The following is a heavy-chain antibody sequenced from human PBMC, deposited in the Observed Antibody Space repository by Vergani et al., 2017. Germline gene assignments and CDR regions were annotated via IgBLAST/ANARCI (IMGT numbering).Heavy chain of an antibody. CDR3: ARADPINDCYY. CDR1: GYTFTSYY. J-gene: IGHJ4*02. V-gene: IGHV1-46*01. CDR2: INPSGGST. Sequence: QVQLVQSGAEVKKPGASVKVSCKASGYTFTSYYMHWVRQAPGQGLEWMGIINPSGGSTSYAQKFQGRVTMTRDTSTSTFYMELSSLRSEDTAVYYCARADPINDCYYGGQVTRVTVSS. D-gene: IGHD1-1*01.